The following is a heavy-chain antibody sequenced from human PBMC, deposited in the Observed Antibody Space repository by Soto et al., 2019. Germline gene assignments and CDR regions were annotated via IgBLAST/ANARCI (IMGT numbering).Heavy chain of an antibody. CDR1: GFTFSNAW. CDR3: TTELWSGYYIYYYYYMDV. J-gene: IGHJ6*03. CDR2: IKSKTDGGTT. D-gene: IGHD3-3*01. Sequence: EVQLVESGGGLVKPGGSLRLSCAASGFTFSNAWMSWVRQAPGKGLEWVGRIKSKTDGGTTDYAAPVKGRFTISRDDSKNTLYLQMNSLKTEDTAVYYCTTELWSGYYIYYYYYMDVWGKGTTVTVSS. V-gene: IGHV3-15*01.